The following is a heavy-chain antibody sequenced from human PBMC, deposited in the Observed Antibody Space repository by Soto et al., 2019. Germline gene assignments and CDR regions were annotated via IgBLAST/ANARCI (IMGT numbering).Heavy chain of an antibody. D-gene: IGHD2-8*01. Sequence: SETLSLTCAVYGGSISSYYWSWIRQPPGKRLEWIGEINQRGSTNYNPSLKSRVTKSVDTSKNQFSLKLSSVTAADTAVYYCASTQVVRFDYWGQGTLVTVSS. V-gene: IGHV4-34*01. J-gene: IGHJ4*02. CDR1: GGSISSYY. CDR2: INQRGST. CDR3: ASTQVVRFDY.